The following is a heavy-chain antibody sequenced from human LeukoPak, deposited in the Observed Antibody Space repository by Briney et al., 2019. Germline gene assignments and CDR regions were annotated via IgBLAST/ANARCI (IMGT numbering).Heavy chain of an antibody. CDR3: ARDGLLWFGDSRTDF. V-gene: IGHV3-7*01. D-gene: IGHD3-10*01. CDR1: GFTFSSYW. CDR2: IKEDGSEK. J-gene: IGHJ4*02. Sequence: GGPLRLSCAAAGFTFSSYWMSWVRQAPGKGLEWVANIKEDGSEKYYVDSVKGRFTISRDNAKNSLFLQMNSLRAEDTAVYYCARDGLLWFGDSRTDFWCQGTLVTVSS.